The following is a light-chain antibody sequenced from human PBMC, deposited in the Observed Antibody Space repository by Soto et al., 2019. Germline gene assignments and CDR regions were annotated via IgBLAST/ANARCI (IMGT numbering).Light chain of an antibody. CDR1: QSISDT. J-gene: IGKJ1*01. CDR3: QQYDNWPWT. Sequence: EIVMTQSPATLSVSPGGRATLSCRASQSISDTLAWYQQKPGQAPRLLIHGVSTRAPGFPARFSGSGSGTDFTLTISSLQSEDFAGYSCQQYDNWPWTFGQGTKVEIK. V-gene: IGKV3-15*01. CDR2: GVS.